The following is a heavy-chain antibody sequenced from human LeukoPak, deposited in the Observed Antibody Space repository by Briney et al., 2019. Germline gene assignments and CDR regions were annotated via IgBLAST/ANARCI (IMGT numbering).Heavy chain of an antibody. Sequence: PGGSLRLSCTASGLTFGDYAMGWVRQAPGKGLEWVGFIRSKSYGGTTEYAASVKGRFTISRDDSKSIAYLQMSSLTIEDTAVYYCTRGGRFSDYWGQGTLVTVSS. CDR2: IRSKSYGGTT. CDR1: GLTFGDYA. J-gene: IGHJ4*02. V-gene: IGHV3-49*04. D-gene: IGHD3-3*01. CDR3: TRGGRFSDY.